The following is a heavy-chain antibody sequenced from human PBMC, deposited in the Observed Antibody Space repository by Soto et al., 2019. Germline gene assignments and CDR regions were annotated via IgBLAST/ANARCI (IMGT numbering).Heavy chain of an antibody. CDR3: ARQAYYDSSGYYVDY. CDR2: ISSSSSYR. J-gene: IGHJ4*02. V-gene: IGHV3-21*01. D-gene: IGHD3-22*01. CDR1: GFTFSSYS. Sequence: GGSLRLSCAASGFTFSSYSMNWVRQAPGKGLEWVSSISSSSSYRYYADSVKGRFTISRDNAKNSLYLQMNSLRAEDTAVYYCARQAYYDSSGYYVDYWGQGTLVTVSS.